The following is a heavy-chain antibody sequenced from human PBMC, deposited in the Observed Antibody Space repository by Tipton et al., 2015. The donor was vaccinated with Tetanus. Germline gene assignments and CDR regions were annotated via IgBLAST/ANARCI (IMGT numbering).Heavy chain of an antibody. CDR2: ISNRGNS. CDR3: AAESARGNNWFDP. V-gene: IGHV4-31*03. CDR1: GGSISSGGYY. Sequence: TLSLTCIVSGGSISSGGYYWSWIRQHPGKGLEWIWDISNRGNSYSNPSLKGRVSLSVDKSASQFSLRLTSVTSADSAVYYCAAESARGNNWFDPWGQGVLVNVSS. J-gene: IGHJ5*02.